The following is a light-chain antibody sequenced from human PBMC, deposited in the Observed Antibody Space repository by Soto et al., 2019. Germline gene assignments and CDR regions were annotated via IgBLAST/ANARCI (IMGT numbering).Light chain of an antibody. V-gene: IGKV3-20*01. CDR3: QQYGSSPVT. CDR1: QSIFNHY. CDR2: GAS. J-gene: IGKJ1*01. Sequence: DIVLTQSPVTLSLSPGERATLSCRASQSIFNHYLAWYQQQRGQAPRLLIYGASSRATGIPDRFSGSGSGTDFTLTISRLEPEDFAVYYCQQYGSSPVTFGQGTKVDIK.